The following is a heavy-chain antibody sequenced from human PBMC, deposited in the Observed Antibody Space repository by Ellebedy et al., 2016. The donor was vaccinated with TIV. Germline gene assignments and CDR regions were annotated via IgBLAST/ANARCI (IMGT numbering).Heavy chain of an antibody. CDR3: ARVVWQLPVSYAFDI. Sequence: MPSETLSLTCTVSGCSISPYSWSWIRQPPGTGLEWIGYISYSGSTNYNPSLQSRVTISVDASKNQFSLKLTSVTAADTAVYYCARVVWQLPVSYAFDIWGQGTVVTVSS. J-gene: IGHJ3*02. D-gene: IGHD2-15*01. CDR2: ISYSGST. V-gene: IGHV4-59*01. CDR1: GCSISPYS.